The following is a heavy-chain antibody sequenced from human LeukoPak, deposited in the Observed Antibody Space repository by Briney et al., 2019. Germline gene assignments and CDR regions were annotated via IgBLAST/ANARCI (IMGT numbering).Heavy chain of an antibody. CDR3: ARDRIAAAGYFDY. D-gene: IGHD6-13*01. V-gene: IGHV3-33*01. CDR2: IWYDGSNK. CDR1: GFTFSSYG. Sequence: GGSLRLSCAASGFTFSSYGMHWVRQAPGKGLEWVAVIWYDGSNKYYADSVKGRFTISRDNSKNTLYLQMNSLRAEDTAVYYCARDRIAAAGYFDYWGQGTLVTVSS. J-gene: IGHJ4*02.